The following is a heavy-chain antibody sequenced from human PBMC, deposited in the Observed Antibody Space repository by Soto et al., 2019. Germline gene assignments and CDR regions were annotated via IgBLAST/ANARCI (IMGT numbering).Heavy chain of an antibody. CDR1: GGSFSGYY. CDR3: ARVPNYYDSSGYFSGSDY. J-gene: IGHJ4*02. V-gene: IGHV4-34*01. CDR2: INHSGST. Sequence: SETLSLTCAVYGGSFSGYYWSWIRQPPGKGLEWIGEINHSGSTNYNPSLKSRVTISVDTSKNQFSLKLSSVTAADTAVYYCARVPNYYDSSGYFSGSDYWGQGTLVTVSS. D-gene: IGHD3-22*01.